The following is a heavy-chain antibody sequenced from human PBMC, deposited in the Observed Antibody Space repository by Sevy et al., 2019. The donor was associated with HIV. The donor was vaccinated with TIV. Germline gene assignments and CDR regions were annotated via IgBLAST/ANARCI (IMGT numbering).Heavy chain of an antibody. CDR1: GFTFNRYS. V-gene: IGHV3-30-3*01. D-gene: IGHD1-1*01. Sequence: GGSLRLSCAASGFTFNRYSMHWVRQAPGKGLEWVASISFDATNKHYADSVKGGFTISGDNFQNSLFLQMDSLRPEDTAVYYCALERLSSDVAEYFQNWGQGTLVTVSS. CDR3: ALERLSSDVAEYFQN. CDR2: ISFDATNK. J-gene: IGHJ1*01.